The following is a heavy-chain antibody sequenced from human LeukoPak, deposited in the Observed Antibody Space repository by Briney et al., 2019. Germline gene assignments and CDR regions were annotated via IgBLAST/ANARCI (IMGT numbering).Heavy chain of an antibody. CDR1: GYTFRSHW. CDR2: IYPGDSDT. D-gene: IGHD3-3*01. Sequence: GESLKISFQGSGYTFRSHWISWVRQVPGKGLEWMGRIYPGDSDTAYSPTFQGQVTITADTSTNTAYLQWSTLKATDSAIYYCAREWTKAFDVWGRGTRVIVSS. CDR3: AREWTKAFDV. J-gene: IGHJ3*01. V-gene: IGHV5-51*01.